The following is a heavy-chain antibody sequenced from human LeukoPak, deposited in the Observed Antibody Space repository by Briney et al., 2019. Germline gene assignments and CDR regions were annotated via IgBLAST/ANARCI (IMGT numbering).Heavy chain of an antibody. V-gene: IGHV4-39*07. J-gene: IGHJ6*02. CDR1: GGSISSSSYY. Sequence: SETLSLTCTVSGGSISSSSYYWGWIRQPPGKGLEWIGEINHSGSTNYNPSLKSRVTISVDTSKNQFSLKLSSVTAADTAVYYCARSLGGLYYYYGMDVWGQGTTVTVSS. D-gene: IGHD2-15*01. CDR2: INHSGST. CDR3: ARSLGGLYYYYGMDV.